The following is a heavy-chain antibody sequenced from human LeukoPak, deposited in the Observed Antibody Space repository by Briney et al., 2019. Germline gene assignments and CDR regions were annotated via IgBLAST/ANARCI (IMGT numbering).Heavy chain of an antibody. J-gene: IGHJ4*02. V-gene: IGHV3-23*01. D-gene: IGHD5-12*01. CDR3: AKGTYSAYNSGCAY. Sequence: GGSLRLSCAASGLTFSNYAMSWVRQAPGKGLEWVSSISGSDGPTYYADSVKGRFTISRDNSKNTLYLLMNSLRAEDTALYYCAKGTYSAYNSGCAYWGQGTLVTVSS. CDR1: GLTFSNYA. CDR2: ISGSDGPT.